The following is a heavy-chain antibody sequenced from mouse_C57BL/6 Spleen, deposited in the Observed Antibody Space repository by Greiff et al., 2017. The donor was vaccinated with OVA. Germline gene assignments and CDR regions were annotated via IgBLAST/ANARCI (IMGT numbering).Heavy chain of an antibody. V-gene: IGHV1-53*01. CDR2: INPSNGGT. D-gene: IGHD3-2*02. Sequence: VKLQQPGTELVKPGASVKLSCKASGYTFTSYWMHWVKQRPGQGLEWIGNINPSNGGTNYNEKFKSKATLTVDKSSSTAYMQLSSLTSEDSAVYYCARAAQARDYFDYWGQGTTLTVSS. J-gene: IGHJ2*01. CDR1: GYTFTSYW. CDR3: ARAAQARDYFDY.